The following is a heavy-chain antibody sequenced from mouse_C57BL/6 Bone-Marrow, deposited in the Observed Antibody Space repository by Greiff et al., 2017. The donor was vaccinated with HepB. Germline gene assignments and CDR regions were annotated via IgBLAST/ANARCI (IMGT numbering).Heavy chain of an antibody. D-gene: IGHD1-1*01. Sequence: VHVKQSGPVLVKPGASVKMSCKASGYTFTDYYMNWVKQSHGKSLEWIGVINPYNGGTSYNQKFKGKATLTVDKSSSTAYMELNSLTSEDSAVYYCARDGSSPYWYFDVWGTGTTVTVSS. CDR1: GYTFTDYY. V-gene: IGHV1-19*01. CDR2: INPYNGGT. J-gene: IGHJ1*03. CDR3: ARDGSSPYWYFDV.